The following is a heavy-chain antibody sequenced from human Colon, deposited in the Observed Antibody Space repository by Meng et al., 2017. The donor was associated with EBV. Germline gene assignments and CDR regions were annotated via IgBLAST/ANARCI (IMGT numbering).Heavy chain of an antibody. CDR3: ARGPYCGGDCYWFDP. D-gene: IGHD2-21*02. CDR2: IYHGGTT. Sequence: QVQLTESGPGLVKPSQTLSLTCTVSGDSISSGDYSWSWIRQPPGQGLEWIGYIYHGGTTYNTSLKSRVTISVDNSKNQFSLRLTSVTAADTAVYYCARGPYCGGDCYWFDPWGQGTLVTVSS. CDR1: GDSISSGDYS. J-gene: IGHJ5*02. V-gene: IGHV4-30-2*01.